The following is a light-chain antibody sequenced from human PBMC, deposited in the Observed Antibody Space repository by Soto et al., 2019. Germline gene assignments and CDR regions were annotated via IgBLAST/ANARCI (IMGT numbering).Light chain of an antibody. CDR3: CSYAGNGAWV. J-gene: IGLJ3*02. CDR2: EVS. V-gene: IGLV2-23*02. Sequence: QSVLTQPASVSGSPGQSITISSSGSSGDVGNYDLVSWYQQIPGKAPQLMIFEVSRRPSRVSDRFSGSKSGNTASLTISGLQAEDEGDFYCCSYAGNGAWVFGGGTKVTVL. CDR1: SGDVGNYDL.